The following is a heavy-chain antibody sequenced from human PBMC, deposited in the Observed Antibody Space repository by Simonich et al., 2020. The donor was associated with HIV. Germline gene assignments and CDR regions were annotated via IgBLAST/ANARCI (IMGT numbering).Heavy chain of an antibody. J-gene: IGHJ4*02. Sequence: QVQLQQWGAGLLKPSETLSLTCAVYGGSFSGYYWSWIRQPPGKGLEWIGEINHSEATNYNPSRKSRVTISVDTSKNQFSLKLSSVTAADTAVYYCAGSVADIVAAGFGFWGQGTLVTVSS. CDR3: AGSVADIVAAGFGF. V-gene: IGHV4-34*01. D-gene: IGHD5-12*01. CDR1: GGSFSGYY. CDR2: INHSEAT.